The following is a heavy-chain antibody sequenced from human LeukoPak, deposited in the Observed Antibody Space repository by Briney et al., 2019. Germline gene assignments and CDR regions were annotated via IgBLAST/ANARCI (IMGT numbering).Heavy chain of an antibody. CDR3: ARIFGSGWYSFDY. CDR2: INPNSGGT. J-gene: IGHJ4*02. Sequence: ASVKVSCKASGYTFTGYYMHWVRQAPGQGLEWMGWINPNSGGTNYAQKFQGRVTMTRDTSISTAYMDLSRLRSDDTAVYYCARIFGSGWYSFDYWGQGTLVTVSS. CDR1: GYTFTGYY. V-gene: IGHV1-2*02. D-gene: IGHD6-19*01.